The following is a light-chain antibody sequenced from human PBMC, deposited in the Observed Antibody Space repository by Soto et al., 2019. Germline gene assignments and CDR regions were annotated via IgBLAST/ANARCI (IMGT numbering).Light chain of an antibody. CDR1: SSDVGSYNL. Sequence: QSALTQPASVSGSPGQSITISCTGTSSDVGSYNLVSWYQQHPGKAPKLMIYEGSKRPSGVSNRFSASKSGNTASLTISGLQAEDEADYYCCSYTGITTWVFGGGTKLTVL. CDR2: EGS. J-gene: IGLJ3*02. V-gene: IGLV2-23*01. CDR3: CSYTGITTWV.